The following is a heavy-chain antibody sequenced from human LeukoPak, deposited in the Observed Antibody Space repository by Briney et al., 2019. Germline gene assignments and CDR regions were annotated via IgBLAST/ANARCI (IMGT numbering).Heavy chain of an antibody. CDR3: TRLLRTMWELTYY. D-gene: IGHD1-26*01. Sequence: SETLSLTCAVYGGSFSGHYWSWIRQPPGKGLEWIGEINHSGSTNYNPSLKSRVTISVDASKNQFSLKLSSVTAADTAVYYCTRLLRTMWELTYYWGQGTLVTVSS. V-gene: IGHV4-34*01. CDR1: GGSFSGHY. CDR2: INHSGST. J-gene: IGHJ4*02.